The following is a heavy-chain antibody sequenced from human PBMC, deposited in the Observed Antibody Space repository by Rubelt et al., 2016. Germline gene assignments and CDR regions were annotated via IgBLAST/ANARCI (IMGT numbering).Heavy chain of an antibody. CDR3: AKDSYCSSTSGPERGSSWYQDY. CDR1: GFVFIDFA. D-gene: IGHD2-2*01. CDR2: LSGSGAAT. Sequence: EVQMLESGGGLVRPGGSLRLSCEASGFVFIDFAMNWVRQAPGKGLEWVATLSGSGAATYYADSVKGRFTISRDNSKNTLYLQMNSLRAEDTAVYYCAKDSYCSSTSGPERGSSWYQDYWGQGTLVTVSS. J-gene: IGHJ4*02. V-gene: IGHV3-23*01.